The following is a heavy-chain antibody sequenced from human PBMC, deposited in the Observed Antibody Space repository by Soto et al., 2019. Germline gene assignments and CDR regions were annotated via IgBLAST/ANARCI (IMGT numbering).Heavy chain of an antibody. V-gene: IGHV4-4*07. CDR1: DDSIYTYY. CDR3: ARDRTVDYVDYYFDY. Sequence: SETLSLTCTVSDDSIYTYYWSWIRQPAGKGLEWIGRIYTNGSTNSKPSLRSRLTMSVDRSKHQLSLKLSSVTAADTAVYSCARDRTVDYVDYYFDYWGRGTLVTVSS. J-gene: IGHJ4*02. CDR2: IYTNGST. D-gene: IGHD4-17*01.